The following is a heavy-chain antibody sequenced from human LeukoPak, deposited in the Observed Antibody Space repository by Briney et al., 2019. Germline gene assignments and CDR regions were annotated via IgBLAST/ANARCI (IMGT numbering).Heavy chain of an antibody. CDR3: ARSNQLLPLNAFDI. D-gene: IGHD2-2*01. J-gene: IGHJ3*02. Sequence: GASVKVSCKASGGTFSSYAISWVRQAPGQGLEWMGGIIPIFGTANYAQKFQGRVTITADESTSTAYMELSSLRSEDTAVYYCARSNQLLPLNAFDIWGQGTMVTVSS. CDR2: IIPIFGTA. CDR1: GGTFSSYA. V-gene: IGHV1-69*01.